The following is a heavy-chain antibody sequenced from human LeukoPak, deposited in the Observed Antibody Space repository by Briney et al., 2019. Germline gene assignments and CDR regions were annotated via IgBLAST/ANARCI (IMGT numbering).Heavy chain of an antibody. V-gene: IGHV3-30*04. D-gene: IGHD1-26*01. Sequence: GGSLRLSCAASGFSFSTYAMHWVRQAPGKGLEWVAVISYDGSNKYYADSVKGRFTISRDNSKNTLYLQMNSLRAEDTAVYYCARDLVRYGGATSPFDYWGQGTLVTVSS. CDR2: ISYDGSNK. J-gene: IGHJ4*02. CDR1: GFSFSTYA. CDR3: ARDLVRYGGATSPFDY.